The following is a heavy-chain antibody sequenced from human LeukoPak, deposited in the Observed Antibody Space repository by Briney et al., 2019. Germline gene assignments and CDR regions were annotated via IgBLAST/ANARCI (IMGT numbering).Heavy chain of an antibody. CDR2: INSDGSST. Sequence: GGSLRLSCAASGFTFSSYWMHWVRHAPGKGLVWVSRINSDGSSTSYADSVKGRFTISRDNAKNTLYLQMNSLRAEDTAVYYCARPQSDRSGYYYIDFWGQGTLVTVSS. V-gene: IGHV3-74*01. CDR3: ARPQSDRSGYYYIDF. D-gene: IGHD3-22*01. CDR1: GFTFSSYW. J-gene: IGHJ4*02.